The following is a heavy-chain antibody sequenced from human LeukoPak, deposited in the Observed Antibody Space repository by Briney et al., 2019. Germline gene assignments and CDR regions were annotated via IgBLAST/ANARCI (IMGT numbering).Heavy chain of an antibody. J-gene: IGHJ4*02. CDR2: INPNSGGT. V-gene: IGHV1-2*02. CDR1: GYTFTGYY. Sequence: GASVKVSCKASGYTFTGYYMHWVRQAPGQGLEWMGWINPNSGGTNYAQKFQGRVTMTRDTSISTAYMELSRLRSDDTAVYYCARALHCSSTSCSDYWGQGTLVTVSS. D-gene: IGHD2-2*01. CDR3: ARALHCSSTSCSDY.